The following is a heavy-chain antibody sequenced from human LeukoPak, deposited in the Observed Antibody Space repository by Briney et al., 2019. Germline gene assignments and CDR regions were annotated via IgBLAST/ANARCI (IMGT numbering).Heavy chain of an antibody. V-gene: IGHV1-69*13. CDR3: ARGYSSSWYVGPAEYFQH. Sequence: GASVKVSCKASGGTFSSYAISWVRQAPGQGLEWMGGIIPIFGTANYAQKFQGRVTITADESTSTAYMELSSLRSEDTAVYYCARGYSSSWYVGPAEYFQHWGQGTLVTVSS. CDR1: GGTFSSYA. D-gene: IGHD6-13*01. CDR2: IIPIFGTA. J-gene: IGHJ1*01.